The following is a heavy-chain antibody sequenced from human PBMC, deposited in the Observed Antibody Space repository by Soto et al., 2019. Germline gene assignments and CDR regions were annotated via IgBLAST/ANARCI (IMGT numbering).Heavy chain of an antibody. V-gene: IGHV3-21*01. CDR1: GFSFSSDS. J-gene: IGHJ4*02. D-gene: IGHD1-7*01. CDR2: ISSSGSFM. Sequence: EVQLVESGGGLVKPGGSLRLSCAASGFSFSSDSMGWVRQAPGKGLEWVSSISSSGSFMTYADSVKGRFTISRDNAKNSLYLQMSGLKDEDTAVYYCARDPPTGTTLDWADSWGQGTLVTFSS. CDR3: ARDPPTGTTLDWADS.